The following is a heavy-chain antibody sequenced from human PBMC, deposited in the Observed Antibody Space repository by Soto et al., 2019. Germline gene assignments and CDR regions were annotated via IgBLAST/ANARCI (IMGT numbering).Heavy chain of an antibody. J-gene: IGHJ4*02. CDR2: INIYGGGT. Sequence: QIHLEQSGPEVKKPGASVKVSCKASGYTFTSYGISWVRLAPGQGLEWMGWINIYGGGTNYAQKYQDRVTMTRDTSTNTVYLERRSLTSDDTAIYYCARALYYYDNSGLAFWGQGTLVTVSS. D-gene: IGHD3-22*01. CDR1: GYTFTSYG. CDR3: ARALYYYDNSGLAF. V-gene: IGHV1-18*01.